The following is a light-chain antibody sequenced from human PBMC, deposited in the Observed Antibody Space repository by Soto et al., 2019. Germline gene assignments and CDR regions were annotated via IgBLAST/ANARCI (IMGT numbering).Light chain of an antibody. CDR1: SSDVGGYNY. V-gene: IGLV2-14*01. CDR3: SSYTSSSTPYV. Sequence: SVLTQPASVSRSPGQSITISCSATSSDVGGYNYVSWYQQHPVKAPKLMIYDVTNRPSGVSDRFSGSKSGNTASLTISGLQAEDEADYYWSSYTSSSTPYVFGTGTKVTDL. J-gene: IGLJ1*01. CDR2: DVT.